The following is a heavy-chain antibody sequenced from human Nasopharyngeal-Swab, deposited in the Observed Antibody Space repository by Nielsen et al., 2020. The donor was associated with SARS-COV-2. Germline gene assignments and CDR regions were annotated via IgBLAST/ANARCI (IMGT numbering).Heavy chain of an antibody. Sequence: SVKVSCKASGFSITYRFLHWMRQAPGQALEWMGWITPFNGNAKYAQKFQGRVSITRDGSRTTASLELSSLRPDNTAMYFCASGQCINGVCNPTDGLDVWGQGTSVTVS. D-gene: IGHD2-8*01. J-gene: IGHJ6*02. CDR1: GFSITYRF. CDR3: ASGQCINGVCNPTDGLDV. CDR2: ITPFNGNA. V-gene: IGHV1-45*02.